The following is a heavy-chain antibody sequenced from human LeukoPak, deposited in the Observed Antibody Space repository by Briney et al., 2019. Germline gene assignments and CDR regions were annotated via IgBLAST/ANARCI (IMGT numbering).Heavy chain of an antibody. Sequence: SETLSLTCTVSGGSISSSSYYWGWIRQPPGEGLEWIGSIYYSGSTYYNPSLKSRVTISVDTSKNQFSLQLNSMTPEDTAVYYCAREGSEGYLFDYWGQGTLVTVSS. CDR1: GGSISSSSYY. CDR3: AREGSEGYLFDY. D-gene: IGHD1-1*01. V-gene: IGHV4-39*02. CDR2: IYYSGST. J-gene: IGHJ4*02.